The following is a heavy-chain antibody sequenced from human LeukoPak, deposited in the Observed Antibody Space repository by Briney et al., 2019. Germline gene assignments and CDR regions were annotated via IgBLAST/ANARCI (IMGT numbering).Heavy chain of an antibody. CDR3: ARVLGPYIALYYYGMDV. V-gene: IGHV1-8*01. D-gene: IGHD3-16*01. Sequence: VASVKVSCKASGYTFTSYDINWVRQATGQGLEWMGWMNPNSGNTGYAQKFQGRVTMTRNTSISTAYMELSSLRSEDTAVYYCARVLGPYIALYYYGMDVWGQGTTVTVSS. J-gene: IGHJ6*02. CDR2: MNPNSGNT. CDR1: GYTFTSYD.